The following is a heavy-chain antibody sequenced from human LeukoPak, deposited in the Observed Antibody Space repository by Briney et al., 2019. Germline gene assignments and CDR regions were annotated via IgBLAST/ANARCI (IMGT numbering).Heavy chain of an antibody. CDR3: AREYPASFDY. CDR2: INSDGSST. Sequence: GSLSLSCVASGFTFRSYWMHWVRQAPGKGLVWVSRINSDGSSTNYADSVKGRFTISGDNAKNTLYLQMNSLRAEDTAVYYCAREYPASFDYWGQGTLVTVSS. V-gene: IGHV3-74*01. J-gene: IGHJ4*02. CDR1: GFTFRSYW.